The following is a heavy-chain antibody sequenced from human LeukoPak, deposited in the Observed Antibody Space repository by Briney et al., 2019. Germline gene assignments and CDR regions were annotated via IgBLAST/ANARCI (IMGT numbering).Heavy chain of an antibody. D-gene: IGHD6-13*01. Sequence: ASVKVSCKASVFTFTTYFMHWVRQAPGQGLEWMGWINPYSGATNSAQKFQGRVTMTRDTSISTAYMELSMLTSDDTAVYYCGRATYTSIWFHDAFDIWGQGTMVTVSS. CDR2: INPYSGAT. V-gene: IGHV1-2*02. CDR1: VFTFTTYF. J-gene: IGHJ3*02. CDR3: GRATYTSIWFHDAFDI.